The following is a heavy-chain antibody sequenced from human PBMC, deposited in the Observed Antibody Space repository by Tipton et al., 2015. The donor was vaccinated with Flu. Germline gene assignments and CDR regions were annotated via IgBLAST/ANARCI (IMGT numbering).Heavy chain of an antibody. Sequence: TLSLTYTVSSGSIRSTNYFCAWIRQPPGKGLELIGSIYPSGTTYYNPSLKSRVTIPVDTSKSQFSLKLRSVTAADTAVYYCARLTYYDVDLKNFYFDYWGQGALVTVSS. CDR3: ARLTYYDVDLKNFYFDY. V-gene: IGHV4-39*01. CDR2: IYPSGTT. D-gene: IGHD3-10*02. J-gene: IGHJ4*02. CDR1: SGSIRSTNYF.